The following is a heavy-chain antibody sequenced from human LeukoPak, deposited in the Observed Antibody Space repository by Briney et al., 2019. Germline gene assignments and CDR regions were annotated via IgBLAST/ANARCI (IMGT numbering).Heavy chain of an antibody. D-gene: IGHD6-19*01. V-gene: IGHV4-61*01. CDR3: ARDDKWLER. CDR1: GGSFSSGSYY. CDR2: IYYSGST. Sequence: SETLSLTCTVSGGSFSSGSYYWSWIRQPPGKGLEWIGYIYYSGSTNYNPSLKSRVTISVDTSKNQFSLKLSSETAADTAVYYCARDDKWLERWGQGTLVTVSS. J-gene: IGHJ4*02.